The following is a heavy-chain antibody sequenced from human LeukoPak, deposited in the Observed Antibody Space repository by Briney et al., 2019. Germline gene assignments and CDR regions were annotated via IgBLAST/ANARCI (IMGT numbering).Heavy chain of an antibody. J-gene: IGHJ5*02. CDR2: ISACNGNT. CDR3: ARYITMVRGVSGWFDP. D-gene: IGHD3-10*01. CDR1: NYTFSDYD. Sequence: ASVRVSCKASNYTFSDYDITWVRQAPGQGLEWMGWISACNGNTNYAQKLQGRVTMTTDTSTSTAYMELRSLRSDDTAVYYCARYITMVRGVSGWFDPWGQGTLVTVSS. V-gene: IGHV1-18*01.